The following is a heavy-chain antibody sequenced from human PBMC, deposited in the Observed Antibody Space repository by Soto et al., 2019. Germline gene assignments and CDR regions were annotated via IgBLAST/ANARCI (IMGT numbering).Heavy chain of an antibody. CDR1: GYTFTSYG. J-gene: IGHJ4*02. Sequence: GASVKVSCKASGYTFTSYGISWVRQAPGQGLEWMGWISAYNGNTNFAQKLQGRVTMTTDTSTSTAYMELRSLRSDDTAVYYCARVTITFGGVIVIDGYDYWGQGTLVTVSS. V-gene: IGHV1-18*01. D-gene: IGHD3-16*02. CDR3: ARVTITFGGVIVIDGYDY. CDR2: ISAYNGNT.